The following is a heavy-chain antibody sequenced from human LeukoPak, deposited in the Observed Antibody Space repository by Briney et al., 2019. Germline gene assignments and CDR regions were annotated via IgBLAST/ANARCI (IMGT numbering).Heavy chain of an antibody. V-gene: IGHV1-3*03. J-gene: IGHJ6*03. D-gene: IGHD3-10*01. Sequence: ASVKVSCKASGYTFTRYAMHWVRQAPGQRPEWMGWINAGNGDTKYSQEVQGRVTMTRDMSTSTVYMELSSLRSEDTAVYYCARGPRITLIRGGQWYYYMDVWGKGTTVTISS. CDR1: GYTFTRYA. CDR2: INAGNGDT. CDR3: ARGPRITLIRGGQWYYYMDV.